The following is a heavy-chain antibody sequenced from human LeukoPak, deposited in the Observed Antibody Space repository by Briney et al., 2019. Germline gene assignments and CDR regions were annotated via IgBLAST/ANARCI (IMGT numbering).Heavy chain of an antibody. CDR3: ARLSDPSKSPGPLDI. Sequence: ASVKVSCKASGDTFNSVALSWVRLAPGQGLEWMGGIIPIFGTANYAQRFLGRVMITSDESTSTAYMEINSLTYEDTAVYYCARLSDPSKSPGPLDIWGKGTTVTVSS. D-gene: IGHD4-11*01. V-gene: IGHV1-69*13. J-gene: IGHJ6*04. CDR1: GDTFNSVA. CDR2: IIPIFGTA.